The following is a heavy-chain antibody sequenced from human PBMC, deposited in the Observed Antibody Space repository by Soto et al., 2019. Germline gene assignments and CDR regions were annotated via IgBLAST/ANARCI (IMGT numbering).Heavy chain of an antibody. D-gene: IGHD3-9*01. J-gene: IGHJ5*02. Sequence: SETLSLTCTVSGGSISSGGYYWSWIRQHPGKGLEWIGYIYYSGSTYYNPSLKSRVTISVDTSKNQFSLKLSSVTAADTAVYYCARDGPDVLRYFDHWFDPWGQGTLVTVSS. CDR3: ARDGPDVLRYFDHWFDP. CDR2: IYYSGST. CDR1: GGSISSGGYY. V-gene: IGHV4-31*03.